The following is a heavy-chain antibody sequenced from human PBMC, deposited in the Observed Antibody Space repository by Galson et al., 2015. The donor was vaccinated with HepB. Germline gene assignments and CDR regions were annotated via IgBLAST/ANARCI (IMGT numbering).Heavy chain of an antibody. CDR1: GYNFSTYA. V-gene: IGHV1-3*04. CDR2: INTDNGNT. D-gene: IGHD2-15*01. Sequence: SVKVSCKASGYNFSTYAIHWVRQAPGQRPDSMGWINTDNGNTRYSQIFHGRVTITRDTSASTVYMELTSLTFEDTAVYYCARYLTDHIVVFALNHWGLGTWVTVSS. J-gene: IGHJ4*02. CDR3: ARYLTDHIVVFALNH.